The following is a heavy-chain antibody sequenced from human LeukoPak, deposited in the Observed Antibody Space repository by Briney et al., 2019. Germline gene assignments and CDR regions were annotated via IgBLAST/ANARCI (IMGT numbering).Heavy chain of an antibody. CDR2: ISSSSSYI. J-gene: IGHJ3*02. D-gene: IGHD2-8*01. CDR3: ARDRVIFYGPHDAFDI. V-gene: IGHV3-21*01. Sequence: GGSLRLSCAASGFTFSSYSMNWVRQAPGKGLEWVSSISSSSSYIYYADSVKGRFTISRDNAKNSLYLQMNSLRAEDTAVYYCARDRVIFYGPHDAFDIWGQGTMVTVSS. CDR1: GFTFSSYS.